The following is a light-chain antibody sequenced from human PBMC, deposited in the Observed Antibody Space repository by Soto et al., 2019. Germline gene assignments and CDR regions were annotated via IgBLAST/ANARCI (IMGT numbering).Light chain of an antibody. J-gene: IGKJ5*01. CDR1: QNISFY. CDR2: SAS. V-gene: IGKV1-39*01. Sequence: DFQMTQSPSSLSASVGARVTITCRASQNISFYLNWYQQKPGKAPDLLIFSASSLQSGVPSRFSGSGSGTDFTLTIRSLQPQDFATYYCQQSFTTPRVTFGQGTRLEIK. CDR3: QQSFTTPRVT.